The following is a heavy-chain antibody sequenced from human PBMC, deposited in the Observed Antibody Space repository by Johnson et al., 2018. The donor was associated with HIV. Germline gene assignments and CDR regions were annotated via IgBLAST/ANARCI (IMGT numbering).Heavy chain of an antibody. V-gene: IGHV3-20*04. Sequence: VQLVESGGGVVRPGGSLRLSCAASGFTFDDYGMSWVRQAPGKGLEWVSGINWNGGSTGYADSVKGRFTISRDSAKNSLYLQMNSLRAEDTAVYYCAKAYSSSWYPVGMDDAFDIWGQGTMVTVSS. CDR2: INWNGGST. D-gene: IGHD6-13*01. J-gene: IGHJ3*02. CDR1: GFTFDDYG. CDR3: AKAYSSSWYPVGMDDAFDI.